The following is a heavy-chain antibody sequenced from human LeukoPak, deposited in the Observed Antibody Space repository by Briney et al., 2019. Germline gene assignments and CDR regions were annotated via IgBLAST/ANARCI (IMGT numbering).Heavy chain of an antibody. J-gene: IGHJ6*03. Sequence: PGGSLRLSCAASGFTFSSYAMSWVRQAPGKGLEWVSAISGSGGSTYYADSVKGRFTISRDNSKNTLYLQMNSLRAEDTAVYYCAWSRYYVPFYYMDVWGKGTTVTVSS. V-gene: IGHV3-23*01. CDR3: AWSRYYVPFYYMDV. CDR2: ISGSGGST. D-gene: IGHD3-3*01. CDR1: GFTFSSYA.